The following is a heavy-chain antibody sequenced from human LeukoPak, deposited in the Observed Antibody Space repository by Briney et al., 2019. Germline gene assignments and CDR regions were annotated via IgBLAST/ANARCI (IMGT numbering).Heavy chain of an antibody. J-gene: IGHJ4*02. CDR2: IYYSGST. CDR1: GGSISSYY. CDR3: ARRGRQGSFEGPYFDY. Sequence: SETLSLTCTVSGGSISSYYWSWIRQPPGQGLEWIAYIYYSGSTNYNPSLKSRVTISVDTSKNQFFLKLSSVTAADTAVYYCARRGRQGSFEGPYFDYWGQGTLVTVSS. D-gene: IGHD3-16*02. V-gene: IGHV4-59*08.